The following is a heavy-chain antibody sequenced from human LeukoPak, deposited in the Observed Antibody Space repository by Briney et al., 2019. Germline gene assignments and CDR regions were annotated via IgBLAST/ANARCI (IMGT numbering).Heavy chain of an antibody. D-gene: IGHD3-10*01. CDR1: GFTFSSYA. V-gene: IGHV3-23*01. CDR3: AKDEEWFGDLPGRNFDY. Sequence: GGSLRLSCAASGFTFSSYAMSWVRQAPGKGLEWVSAISGGGGSTYYADSVKGRFTISRDNSKNTLYLQMNSLRAEDTAVYYCAKDEEWFGDLPGRNFDYWGQGTLVTVSS. CDR2: ISGGGGST. J-gene: IGHJ4*02.